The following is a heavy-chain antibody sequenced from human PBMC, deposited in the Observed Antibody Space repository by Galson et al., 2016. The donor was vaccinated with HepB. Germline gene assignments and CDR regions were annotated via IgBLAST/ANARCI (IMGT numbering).Heavy chain of an antibody. Sequence: SLRLSCAASGFTFSHYAMTWVRQAPGQGLEWVSSITPSGTRTYYSDSVKGRLTISRDNSKNTLFLQMNSLRAADTAIYYCAQSIAHRPTGHWGQGTLVTVS. V-gene: IGHV3-23*01. J-gene: IGHJ4*02. CDR3: AQSIAHRPTGH. CDR2: ITPSGTRT. D-gene: IGHD2-21*01. CDR1: GFTFSHYA.